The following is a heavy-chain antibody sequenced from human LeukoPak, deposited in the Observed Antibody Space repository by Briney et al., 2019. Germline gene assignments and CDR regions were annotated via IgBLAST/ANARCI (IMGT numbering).Heavy chain of an antibody. V-gene: IGHV4-4*07. CDR1: GGSISSYY. Sequence: SETLSLICSVSGGSISSYYRSWIRQPAGKGLEWIGRMYTRGSANYNPSLKSRVTMTEDTSKNQFSLKLNSVTAADTAIYYCVGGRDGHNTGPFDIWGQGTMVTVSS. CDR3: VGGRDGHNTGPFDI. D-gene: IGHD5-24*01. J-gene: IGHJ3*02. CDR2: MYTRGSA.